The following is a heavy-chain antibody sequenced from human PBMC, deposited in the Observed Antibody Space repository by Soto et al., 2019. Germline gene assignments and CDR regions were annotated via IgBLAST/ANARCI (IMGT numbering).Heavy chain of an antibody. Sequence: GESLKISCKGSGYSFTSYWIGWVRQMPGKGLEWMGIIYPGDSDTRYSPSFQGQVTISADKSISTAYLQWSSLKASDTAMYYCARGGMATIRELYYYYYGMDVWGQGTTVTVSS. D-gene: IGHD5-12*01. CDR3: ARGGMATIRELYYYYYGMDV. J-gene: IGHJ6*02. CDR1: GYSFTSYW. V-gene: IGHV5-51*01. CDR2: IYPGDSDT.